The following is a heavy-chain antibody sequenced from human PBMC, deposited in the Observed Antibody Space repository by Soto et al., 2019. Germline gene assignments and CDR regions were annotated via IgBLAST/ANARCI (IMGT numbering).Heavy chain of an antibody. D-gene: IGHD3-22*01. CDR2: IKSKTDGGTT. CDR1: GFTFSNAW. J-gene: IGHJ2*01. V-gene: IGHV3-15*01. CDR3: TADTYYYDSRAHFDL. Sequence: PGGSLRLSCAASGFTFSNAWMSWVRQAPGKGLEWVGRIKSKTDGGTTDYAAPVKGRFTISRDDSKNTLYLQMNSLKTEDTAVYYCTADTYYYDSRAHFDLWGRGALVTVSS.